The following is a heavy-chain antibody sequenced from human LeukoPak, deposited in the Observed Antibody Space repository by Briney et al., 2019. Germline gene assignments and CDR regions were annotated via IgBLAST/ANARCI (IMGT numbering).Heavy chain of an antibody. D-gene: IGHD6-19*01. CDR2: IYYSGST. J-gene: IGHJ4*02. Sequence: SETPSLTCTVSGGSLNSYFWSWIRQPPGKGLEWIGSIYYSGSTYYNASLKSRGTISVDTSKNQFSLKLNSVTAADTAVYFCARQVVAVAGTGYFDYWGQGTLVTVSS. V-gene: IGHV4-39*01. CDR1: GGSLNSYF. CDR3: ARQVVAVAGTGYFDY.